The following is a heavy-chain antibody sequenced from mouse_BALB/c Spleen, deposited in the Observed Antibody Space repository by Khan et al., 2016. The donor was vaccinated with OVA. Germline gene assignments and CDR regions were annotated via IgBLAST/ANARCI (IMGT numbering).Heavy chain of an antibody. D-gene: IGHD1-1*01. CDR2: IYYTGTV. Sequence: EVQLQESGPGLVKPSQTVSLTCTVTGISITSGNYRWSWIRQFPGNKLEWIGNIYYTGTVTYNPSLTSRTTITRDTSKNQFFLEMNSLTAEDTATYYCARDYGSVYWYFDVWGAGTTVTVSS. CDR3: ARDYGSVYWYFDV. CDR1: GISITSGNYR. V-gene: IGHV3-5*02. J-gene: IGHJ1*01.